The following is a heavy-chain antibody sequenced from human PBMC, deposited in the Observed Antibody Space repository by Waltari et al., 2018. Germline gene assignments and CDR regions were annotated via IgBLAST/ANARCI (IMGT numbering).Heavy chain of an antibody. V-gene: IGHV4-38-2*01. J-gene: IGHJ3*02. CDR3: ASSYYDTGPPDAFDI. Sequence: QVQLQESGPGLVKPSETLSLTCAVSGYSISSGYYWGWIRQPPGKGLEWIGSIYHSGSTYYNPSLKSRVTISVDTSKNQFSLKLSSVTAADTAVYYCASSYYDTGPPDAFDIWGQGTMVTVSS. CDR1: GYSISSGYY. D-gene: IGHD3-22*01. CDR2: IYHSGST.